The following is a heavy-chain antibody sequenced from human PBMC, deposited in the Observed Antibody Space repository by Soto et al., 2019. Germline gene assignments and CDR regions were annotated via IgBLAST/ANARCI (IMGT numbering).Heavy chain of an antibody. CDR3: AQGTVTATSRDYYYYGMDV. CDR2: IYYSGST. V-gene: IGHV4-61*01. D-gene: IGHD2-21*02. CDR1: GGSVSSGSYY. Sequence: SETLSLTCTVSGGSVSSGSYYWSWIRQPPGKGLEWIGYIYYSGSTNYNPSLKSRVTISVDTSKNQFSLKLSSVTAADTAVYYCAQGTVTATSRDYYYYGMDVWGQGTMVTVSS. J-gene: IGHJ6*02.